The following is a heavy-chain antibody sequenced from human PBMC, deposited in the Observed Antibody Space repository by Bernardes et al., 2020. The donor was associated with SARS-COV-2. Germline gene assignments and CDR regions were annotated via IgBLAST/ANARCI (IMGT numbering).Heavy chain of an antibody. V-gene: IGHV4-34*01. J-gene: IGHJ6*02. CDR1: GGSFSGYY. CDR3: ARFYYYGMDV. CDR2: INHSGST. Sequence: SETLSLTCAVYGGSFSGYYWSWIRQPPGKGLEWIGEINHSGSTNYNPSLKSRVTISVDTSKNQFSLKLSSVTAADTAVYYCARFYYYGMDVWGQGTTVTVSS.